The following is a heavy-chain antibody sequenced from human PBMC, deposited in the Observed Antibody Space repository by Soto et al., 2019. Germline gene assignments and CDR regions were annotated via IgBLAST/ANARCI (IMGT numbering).Heavy chain of an antibody. V-gene: IGHV3-23*01. J-gene: IGHJ4*02. CDR2: ISGSGGST. D-gene: IGHD2-21*02. Sequence: EVQLLESGGGLVQPGGSLRLSCAASGFTFSSYAMSWVRQAPGKGLEWVSAISGSGGSTYYADSVKGRFTISRDISKNTLYLQMNSLRAEDTAVYYCAKGIGGDCLFDYWGQGTLVTVSS. CDR1: GFTFSSYA. CDR3: AKGIGGDCLFDY.